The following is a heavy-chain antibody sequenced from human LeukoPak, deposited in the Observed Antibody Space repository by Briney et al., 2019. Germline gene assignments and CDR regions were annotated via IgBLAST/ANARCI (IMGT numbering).Heavy chain of an antibody. CDR2: IYYSGST. CDR1: GGSISSSSYY. Sequence: SSETLSLTCTVSGGSISSSSYYWGWIRQPPGKGLEWIGSIYYSGSTYYNPSLKSRVTISVDTSKNQFSLKLSSVTAADTAVYYCARTFKCGGDCLWRGENWFDPWGQGTLVTVSS. CDR3: ARTFKCGGDCLWRGENWFDP. V-gene: IGHV4-39*01. J-gene: IGHJ5*02. D-gene: IGHD2-21*01.